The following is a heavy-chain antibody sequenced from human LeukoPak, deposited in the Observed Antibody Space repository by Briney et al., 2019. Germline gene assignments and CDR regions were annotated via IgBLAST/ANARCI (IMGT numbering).Heavy chain of an antibody. D-gene: IGHD3-9*01. Sequence: SETLSLTCAVYGGSFSGYYWSWIRQPPGKGLEWIGYIYYSGSTNYNPSLKSRVTISVDTSKNQFSLKLSSVTAADTAVYYCARGDILTGYYDAFDIWGQGTMVTVSS. CDR3: ARGDILTGYYDAFDI. V-gene: IGHV4-59*01. CDR2: IYYSGST. CDR1: GGSFSGYY. J-gene: IGHJ3*02.